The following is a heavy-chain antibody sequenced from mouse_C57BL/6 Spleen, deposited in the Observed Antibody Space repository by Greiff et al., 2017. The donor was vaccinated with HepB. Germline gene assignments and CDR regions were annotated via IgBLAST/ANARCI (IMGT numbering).Heavy chain of an antibody. Sequence: QVQLQQSGPELVKPGASVKISCKASGYAFSSSWMNWVKQKPGKGLEWIGRIYPGDGDTNYNGKFKGKDTLTADKSACAAYMQLDTQTSKDAAVYICAGGQWGHAMDYWGQGTSVTVSS. D-gene: IGHD3-3*01. CDR1: GYAFSSSW. CDR3: AGGQWGHAMDY. J-gene: IGHJ4*01. V-gene: IGHV1-82*01. CDR2: IYPGDGDT.